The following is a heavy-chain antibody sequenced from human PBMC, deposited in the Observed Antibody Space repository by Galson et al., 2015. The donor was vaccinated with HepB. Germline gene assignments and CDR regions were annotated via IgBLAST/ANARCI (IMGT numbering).Heavy chain of an antibody. Sequence: SLRLSCAASGFTFSSYWMSWVRQAPGKGLEWVANIKQDGSEKYYVDSVKGRFTISRDNAKNSLYLQMNSLRAEDTAVYYCARVCPHYDFWSGYYTVDYYYYYYMDVWGKGTTVTVSS. CDR1: GFTFSSYW. CDR3: ARVCPHYDFWSGYYTVDYYYYYYMDV. J-gene: IGHJ6*03. D-gene: IGHD3-3*01. V-gene: IGHV3-7*01. CDR2: IKQDGSEK.